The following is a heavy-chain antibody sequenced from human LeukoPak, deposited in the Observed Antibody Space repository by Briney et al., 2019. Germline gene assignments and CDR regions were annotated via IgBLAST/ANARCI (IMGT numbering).Heavy chain of an antibody. D-gene: IGHD5-12*01. CDR1: GFTFSSYS. CDR2: ISSSSSYI. Sequence: GGSLRLACAASGFTFSSYSMNWVRQAPGKGLEWVSSISSSSSYIYYANSVKGRFTISRDNAKNSLYLQMNSLRAEDTAVYSCARAAIVAPIDYWGQGTLVTVSS. J-gene: IGHJ4*02. V-gene: IGHV3-21*01. CDR3: ARAAIVAPIDY.